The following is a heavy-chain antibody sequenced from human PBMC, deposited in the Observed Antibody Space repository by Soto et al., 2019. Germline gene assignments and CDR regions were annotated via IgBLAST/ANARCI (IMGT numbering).Heavy chain of an antibody. CDR3: ARFPYSTTSYFDYPSGMDV. D-gene: IGHD2-2*01. CDR1: GYSFPSDW. CDR2: IYPADSDT. V-gene: IGHV5-51*04. J-gene: IGHJ6*02. Sequence: GESQKISCKGSGYSFPSDWIGWVRQMPGKGLEWMWSIYPADSDTRYSPSFQGQVTISADKPIRTAYLEWSSLKASDSGVYYCARFPYSTTSYFDYPSGMDVWGQGTTVTGSS.